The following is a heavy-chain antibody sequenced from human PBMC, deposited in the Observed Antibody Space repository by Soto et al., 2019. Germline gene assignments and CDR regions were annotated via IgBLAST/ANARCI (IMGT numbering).Heavy chain of an antibody. J-gene: IGHJ5*02. D-gene: IGHD3-16*01. CDR2: IYYGGST. CDR1: GGSVSSGDYY. Sequence: QVQLQESGPGLVKPSETLSLTCTVSGGSVSSGDYYWSWIRQPPGKGLEWIGYIYYGGSTNHNPPRKSRVSISVDTSKNQFSLTLNSVTAADTAVYYCARIPAETYMSTWVAPWGQGTVVTVSP. V-gene: IGHV4-61*08. CDR3: ARIPAETYMSTWVAP.